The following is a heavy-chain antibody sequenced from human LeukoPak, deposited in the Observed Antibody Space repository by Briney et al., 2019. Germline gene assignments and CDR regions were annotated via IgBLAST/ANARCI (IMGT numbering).Heavy chain of an antibody. Sequence: GGSLMLFCADSGFTFNTYAMSWVRQAPGKGLECVSIVTGDGVNTYYIDSVKGRFTISRDNSKTTLYLLMNSLRAEDTAIYYCAKGTLGSCSGTSCYPPDNWGQGTLVTVSS. CDR1: GFTFNTYA. CDR2: VTGDGVNT. D-gene: IGHD2-15*01. J-gene: IGHJ4*02. V-gene: IGHV3-23*01. CDR3: AKGTLGSCSGTSCYPPDN.